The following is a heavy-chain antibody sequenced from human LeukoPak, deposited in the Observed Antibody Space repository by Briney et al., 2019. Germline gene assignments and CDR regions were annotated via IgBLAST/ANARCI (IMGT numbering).Heavy chain of an antibody. D-gene: IGHD4-11*01. Sequence: SETLSLTCTVSGGSISSSSYYWGWIRQPPGKGLEWIGSIYYSGSTYYNPSLKSRVTISVDTSKNQFSLKLSSVTAADTAVYYCARRSVRRGHFDYWGQGTLVTVSS. CDR1: GGSISSSSYY. J-gene: IGHJ4*02. CDR3: ARRSVRRGHFDY. V-gene: IGHV4-39*01. CDR2: IYYSGST.